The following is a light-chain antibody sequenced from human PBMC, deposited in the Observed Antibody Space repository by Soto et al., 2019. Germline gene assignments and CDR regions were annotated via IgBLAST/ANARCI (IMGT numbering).Light chain of an antibody. V-gene: IGLV1-40*01. Sequence: QPVLTQPPSVSGAPGQRVTISCTGSSYNIGAGYDVHWYQQLPGTAPKLLIYGNSNRPSGVPDRFSGSKSGTSASLAITGLQAEDEADYYCQSYDSSLREVFGGGTKLTVL. J-gene: IGLJ2*01. CDR2: GNS. CDR1: SYNIGAGYD. CDR3: QSYDSSLREV.